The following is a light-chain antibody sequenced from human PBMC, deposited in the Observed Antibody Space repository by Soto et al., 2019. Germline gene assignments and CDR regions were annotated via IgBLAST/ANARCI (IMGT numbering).Light chain of an antibody. J-gene: IGKJ2*01. CDR2: AAS. Sequence: DIQMTQSPTSLSASVGDRVTITCRASQVRSHNLAWFQQKPGEVPKLLIYAASTLQSGVPSRFSGSGSRTEFTLTITSLQPEDAATYYFQKYNAAPYNFGQGTRLEIK. V-gene: IGKV1-27*01. CDR3: QKYNAAPYN. CDR1: QVRSHN.